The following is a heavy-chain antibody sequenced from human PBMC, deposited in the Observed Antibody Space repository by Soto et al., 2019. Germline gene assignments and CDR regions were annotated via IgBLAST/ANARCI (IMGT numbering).Heavy chain of an antibody. D-gene: IGHD6-13*01. CDR3: AKERGYYSSSWPSY. Sequence: QGQLVESGGGVVQPGRSLRLSCAASGSNFSNYGIHLVRQVPGKWLEWVAVISYHGTYDHYTDCVRGRFTISKHNSKNTVYLQMNRLRAADTAVYYCAKERGYYSSSWPSYRGQGTLVTVSS. V-gene: IGHV3-30*18. J-gene: IGHJ4*02. CDR2: ISYHGTYD. CDR1: GSNFSNYG.